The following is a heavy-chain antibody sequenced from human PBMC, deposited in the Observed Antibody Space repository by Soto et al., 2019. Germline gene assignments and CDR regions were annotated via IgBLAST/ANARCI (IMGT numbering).Heavy chain of an antibody. J-gene: IGHJ5*02. V-gene: IGHV1-18*04. Sequence: QVQLVQSGAEVKKPGASVKVSCKASGYTFTIYGISWVRQAPGQGLEWMGGISAYNGNTNYAQKLQRRLTMTTDTSTSTAYMELRSLRSDDTAVYYCASTSLYSSGEGNWFDPWGQGTLVTVCS. CDR1: GYTFTIYG. CDR3: ASTSLYSSGEGNWFDP. CDR2: ISAYNGNT. D-gene: IGHD6-19*01.